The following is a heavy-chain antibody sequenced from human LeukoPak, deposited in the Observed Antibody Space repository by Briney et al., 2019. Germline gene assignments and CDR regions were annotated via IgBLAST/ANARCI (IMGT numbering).Heavy chain of an antibody. CDR1: GFAFSSYW. D-gene: IGHD3-9*01. CDR3: AREREGTGLLRYFDWLSGAFDI. CDR2: INSDGSST. Sequence: QPGGSLRLSCAASGFAFSSYWMHWVRQAPGKGLVWVSRINSDGSSTSYADSVKGRFTISRDNAKNTLYLQMNSLRAEDTAVYYCAREREGTGLLRYFDWLSGAFDIWGQGTMVTVSS. V-gene: IGHV3-74*01. J-gene: IGHJ3*02.